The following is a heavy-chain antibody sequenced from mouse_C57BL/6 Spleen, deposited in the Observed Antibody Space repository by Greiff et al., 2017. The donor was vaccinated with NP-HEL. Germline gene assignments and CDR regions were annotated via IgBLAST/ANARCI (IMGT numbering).Heavy chain of an antibody. V-gene: IGHV1-15*01. Sequence: LVESGAELVRPGASVTLSCKASGYTFTDYEMHWVKQTPVHGLEWIGAIDPETGGTAYNQKFKGKAILTADKSSSTAYMELRSLTSEDSAVYYCTIIYYGNYSDYWGQGTTLTVSS. CDR2: IDPETGGT. D-gene: IGHD2-1*01. CDR1: GYTFTDYE. J-gene: IGHJ2*01. CDR3: TIIYYGNYSDY.